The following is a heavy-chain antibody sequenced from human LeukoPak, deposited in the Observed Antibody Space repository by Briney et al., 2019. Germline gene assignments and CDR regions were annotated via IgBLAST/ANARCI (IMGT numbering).Heavy chain of an antibody. CDR3: ARGHYGGMRDY. V-gene: IGHV4-59*08. CDR1: GGSISSYY. Sequence: SETLSLTCTVSGGSISSYYWSWIRQPPGKGLEWIGYIYYSGSTNYNPSLKSRVTISVDTSKNQFSLKLSSVTAADTAVYYCARGHYGGMRDYWGQGTLVTVSS. D-gene: IGHD4-23*01. J-gene: IGHJ4*02. CDR2: IYYSGST.